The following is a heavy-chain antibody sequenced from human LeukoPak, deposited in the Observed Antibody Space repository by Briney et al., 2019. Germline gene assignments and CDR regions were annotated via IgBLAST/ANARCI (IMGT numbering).Heavy chain of an antibody. CDR2: INHSGST. V-gene: IGHV4-34*01. D-gene: IGHD3-9*01. CDR3: ARVLVYRGFDY. Sequence: NSSETLSLTCAVYGGSFSGYYWSWIRQPPGKGLEWIGEINHSGSTNYNPSLKSRVTISVDTSKNQFSLKLSSVTAADTAVYYCARVLVYRGFDYWGQVTLVTVSS. CDR1: GGSFSGYY. J-gene: IGHJ4*02.